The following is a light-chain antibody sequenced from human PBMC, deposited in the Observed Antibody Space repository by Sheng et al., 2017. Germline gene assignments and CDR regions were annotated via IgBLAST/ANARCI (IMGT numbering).Light chain of an antibody. V-gene: IGKV1-39*01. CDR2: AAS. CDR1: QTINKY. Sequence: DIQMTQSPSSLSASIGDRVTITCRASQTINKYLNWYQQRPGTAPRLLIYAASTLQSGVPSRFIGSGSGSDFTLTIYSLQPEDLGTYYCQQSYSVPRTFGQRDRRWKS. CDR3: QQSYSVPRT. J-gene: IGKJ1*01.